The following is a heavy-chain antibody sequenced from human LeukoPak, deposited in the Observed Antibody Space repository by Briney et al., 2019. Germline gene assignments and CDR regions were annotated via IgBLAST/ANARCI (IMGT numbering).Heavy chain of an antibody. V-gene: IGHV5-51*01. CDR1: GSSFTSYW. D-gene: IGHD3-3*01. CDR2: IYPGDSDT. Sequence: GESLKISCKGSGSSFTSYWIGWVRQMPGKGLEWMGIIYPGDSDTRYSPSFQGQVTISADKSISTACLQWSSLKASDTAMYYCARSDTIFGVVITYNWFDPWGQGTLVTVSS. CDR3: ARSDTIFGVVITYNWFDP. J-gene: IGHJ5*02.